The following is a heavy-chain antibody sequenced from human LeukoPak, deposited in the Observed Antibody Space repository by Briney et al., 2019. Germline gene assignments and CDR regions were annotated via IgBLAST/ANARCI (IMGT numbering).Heavy chain of an antibody. CDR1: GGSISSYY. Sequence: SKTLSLTCTVSGGSISSYYWSWIRQPPGKGLEWIGYIYYSGSTNYNPSLKSRVTISVDTSKNQFSLKLSSVTAADTAVYYCARRRHGGGAFDIWGQGTMVTVSS. CDR3: ARRRHGGGAFDI. V-gene: IGHV4-59*08. J-gene: IGHJ3*02. CDR2: IYYSGST.